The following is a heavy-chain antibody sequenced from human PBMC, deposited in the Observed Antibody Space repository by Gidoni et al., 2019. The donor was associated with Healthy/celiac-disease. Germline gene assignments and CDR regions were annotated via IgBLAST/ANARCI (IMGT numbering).Heavy chain of an antibody. CDR1: GGSFSGYY. J-gene: IGHJ4*02. D-gene: IGHD3-10*01. Sequence: HVQLHQWGAGLFKTSETLSLTCAVYGGSFSGYYWSWIRQPPGKGLEGIGEINHSGSTKYNPSIRRRVTISVDTSKNKFALKLSCVTAADTAVEYCARGPYYFGSGSYPVYWGQGTLVTVSS. V-gene: IGHV4-34*01. CDR2: INHSGST. CDR3: ARGPYYFGSGSYPVY.